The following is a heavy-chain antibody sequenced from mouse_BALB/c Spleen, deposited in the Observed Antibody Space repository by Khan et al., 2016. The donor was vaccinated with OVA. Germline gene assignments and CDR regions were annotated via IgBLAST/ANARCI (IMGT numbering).Heavy chain of an antibody. CDR1: GYTFTSYD. CDR2: IYPGDDST. CDR3: AREGLRGVARDY. D-gene: IGHD2-4*01. J-gene: IGHJ4*01. V-gene: IGHV1S56*01. Sequence: QVQLQQSGPELVKPGALVKISCKASGYTFTSYDINWVMQRPGKGLEWIGGIYPGDDSTKYNEKFKDKATLTADKSSSTAYMQLSSLTSDNSACYFCAREGLRGVARDYLGQGTSVTVSS.